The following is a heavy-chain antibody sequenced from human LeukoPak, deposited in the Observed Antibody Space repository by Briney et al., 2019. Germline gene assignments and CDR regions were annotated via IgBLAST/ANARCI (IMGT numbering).Heavy chain of an antibody. D-gene: IGHD4-17*01. J-gene: IGHJ4*02. CDR1: GGSISSSSYF. CDR3: ARQMNTVTADY. CDR2: IFYSGST. Sequence: SGTLSLTCTVSGGSISSSSYFWGWIRQPPGKGLEWIGSIFYSGSTYYNPSLNSRVTMSIDTSKNQFSLRLSSVTAADTAVYYCARQMNTVTADYWGQGTLVTVS. V-gene: IGHV4-39*01.